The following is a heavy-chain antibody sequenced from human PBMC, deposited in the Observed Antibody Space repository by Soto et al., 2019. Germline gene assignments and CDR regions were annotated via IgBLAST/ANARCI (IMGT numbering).Heavy chain of an antibody. D-gene: IGHD1-26*01. CDR3: ARSYSGGFGPDSPAYYFDY. V-gene: IGHV3-11*05. CDR2: ISSGSTYT. CDR1: GFTFSDDY. Sequence: QVQLVESGGGLVKPGGSLRLSCAASGFTFSDDYMSWIRQAPGKGLEWISYISSGSTYTKYADSVKGRFTIFRDNAKNSVDLQMTSLRAEDTAVYYCARSYSGGFGPDSPAYYFDYWGQGALVTVSS. J-gene: IGHJ4*02.